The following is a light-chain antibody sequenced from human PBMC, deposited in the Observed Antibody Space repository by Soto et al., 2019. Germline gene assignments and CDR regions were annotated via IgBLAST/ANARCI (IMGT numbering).Light chain of an antibody. CDR1: SRDVGGYNY. V-gene: IGLV2-14*01. CDR2: DVS. CDR3: SSYTNSGTVV. J-gene: IGLJ2*01. Sequence: QSALTQPASVSGSPGQSITLSCTGTSRDVGGYNYVSWYQQHPGKAPKLRIYDVSNRPSGVSNRFSGSKSGNTASLTISGLQAEEEADYYCSSYTNSGTVVFVGGTKLTVL.